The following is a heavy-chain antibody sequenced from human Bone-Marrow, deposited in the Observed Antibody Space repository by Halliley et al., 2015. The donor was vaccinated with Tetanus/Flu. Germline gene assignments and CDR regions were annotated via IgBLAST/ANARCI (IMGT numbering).Heavy chain of an antibody. V-gene: IGHV3-30-3*01. CDR3: ARDGGYCSGGSCYKYNWFDP. D-gene: IGHD2-15*01. J-gene: IGHJ5*02. CDR2: YDGFKE. Sequence: YDGFKEYYADSVKGRFTIPRDNSKNTLYLQMNSLRAEDTAVYYCARDGGYCSGGSCYKYNWFDPWGQGTLVTVSS.